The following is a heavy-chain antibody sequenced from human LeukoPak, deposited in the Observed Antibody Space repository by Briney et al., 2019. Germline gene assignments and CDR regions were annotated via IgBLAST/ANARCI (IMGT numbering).Heavy chain of an antibody. CDR1: GGSFSGYY. CDR2: INHSGST. Sequence: PSETLSLTCAVYGGSFSGYYWSWIRQAPGKGLEWIGEINHSGSTNYNPSLKSRVTISVDTSKNQFSLKLSSVTAADTAVYYCAIGGEGWVFDYWGQGTLVTVSS. D-gene: IGHD4-17*01. V-gene: IGHV4-34*01. CDR3: AIGGEGWVFDY. J-gene: IGHJ4*02.